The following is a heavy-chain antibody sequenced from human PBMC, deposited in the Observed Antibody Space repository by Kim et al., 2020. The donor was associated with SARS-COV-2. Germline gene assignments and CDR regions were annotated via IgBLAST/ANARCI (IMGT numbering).Heavy chain of an antibody. CDR3: ARDPVRELLGGYYGMDV. V-gene: IGHV3-21*01. D-gene: IGHD1-26*01. Sequence: GGSLRLSCAASGFTFSSYSMNWVRQAPGKGLEWVSSISSSSSYIYYADSVKGRFTISRDNAKNSLYLQMNSLRAEDTAVYYCARDPVRELLGGYYGMDVWGQGTTVTVSS. CDR2: ISSSSSYI. J-gene: IGHJ6*02. CDR1: GFTFSSYS.